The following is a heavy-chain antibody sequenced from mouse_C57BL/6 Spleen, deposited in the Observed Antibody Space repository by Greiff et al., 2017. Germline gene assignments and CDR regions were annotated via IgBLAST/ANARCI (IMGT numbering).Heavy chain of an antibody. J-gene: IGHJ3*01. CDR1: GYTFTSYW. CDR3: ARSHYGNYVWFAY. D-gene: IGHD2-1*01. Sequence: QVQLQQPGAELVRPGTSVKLSCKASGYTFTSYWMHWVKQRPGQGLEWIGVIDPSDSYTNYNQKFKGKATLTVDTSSSTAYMQLSSLTSEDSAVYYCARSHYGNYVWFAYWGQGTLVTVSA. V-gene: IGHV1-59*01. CDR2: IDPSDSYT.